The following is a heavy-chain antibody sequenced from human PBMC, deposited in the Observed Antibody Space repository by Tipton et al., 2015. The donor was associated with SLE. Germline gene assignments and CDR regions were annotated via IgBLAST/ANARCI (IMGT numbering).Heavy chain of an antibody. D-gene: IGHD3-10*01. CDR2: ISASGSDI. J-gene: IGHJ6*02. CDR3: ARVYGGMDV. V-gene: IGHV3-23*01. Sequence: GSLRLSCAASEFTFSKYAMTWVRQAPGKGLQWVSAISASGSDIYYADSVKGRFTISRDNSKNTLYLQMNSLRAEDTAVYYCARVYGGMDVWGQGTTVTVSS. CDR1: EFTFSKYA.